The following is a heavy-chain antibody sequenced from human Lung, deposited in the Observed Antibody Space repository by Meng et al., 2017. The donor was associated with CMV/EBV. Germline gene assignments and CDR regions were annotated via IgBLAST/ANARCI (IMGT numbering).Heavy chain of an antibody. V-gene: IGHV3-74*02. CDR1: GFTFGSHL. Sequence: GQRGESGGGLGQPGGFRQLSFPAPGFTFGSHLMHWVRQTTGKGLVWVSRLDGDGSDTTYADSVKGRFTISRDNAKNTLYLQMNSLRVEDTAIYYCARGVGEFLGWEMGYWGQGTLVTVSS. CDR2: LDGDGSDT. D-gene: IGHD1-26*01. J-gene: IGHJ4*02. CDR3: ARGVGEFLGWEMGY.